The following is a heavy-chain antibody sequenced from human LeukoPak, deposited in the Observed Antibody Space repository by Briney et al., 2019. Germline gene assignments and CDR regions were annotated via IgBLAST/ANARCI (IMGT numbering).Heavy chain of an antibody. J-gene: IGHJ3*02. CDR3: ARETSTSGAFDI. V-gene: IGHV3-74*01. CDR1: GFTFNKYW. Sequence: GGSLKLSCAASGFTFNKYWMHWVRQAPGKGLVWVSRISGDGPNIFYADSVKGRLTISRDTAKNTLYLQMNSLRAEDTSVYYCARETSTSGAFDIWGQGTMVTVSS. D-gene: IGHD3-16*01. CDR2: ISGDGPNI.